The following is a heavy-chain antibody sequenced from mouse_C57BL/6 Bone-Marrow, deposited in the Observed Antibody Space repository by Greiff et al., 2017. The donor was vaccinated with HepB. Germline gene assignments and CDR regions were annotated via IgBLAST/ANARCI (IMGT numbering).Heavy chain of an antibody. D-gene: IGHD1-1*01. Sequence: VQLQQSGPELVKPGASVKISCKASGYSFTGYYMNWVKQSPEKSLEWIGEINPSTGGTNYNQKFKGKATLTVDKSSSTAYMQLKSLTSEDSAVYYCARTHYYGSSYVPCFAYWGQGTRVTVSA. CDR2: INPSTGGT. J-gene: IGHJ3*01. CDR3: ARTHYYGSSYVPCFAY. V-gene: IGHV1-42*01. CDR1: GYSFTGYY.